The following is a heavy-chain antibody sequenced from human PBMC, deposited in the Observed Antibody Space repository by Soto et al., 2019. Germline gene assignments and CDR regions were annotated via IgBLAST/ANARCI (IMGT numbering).Heavy chain of an antibody. D-gene: IGHD2-8*01. V-gene: IGHV1-18*04. J-gene: IGHJ5*02. CDR3: ARAGPSSTVYALIVHRFDP. Sequence: QVQLVQSGAEVKKPGASVKVSCKASGYTFSNYAITWVRQAPGQGLEWMGWISAYNGNTKYAQKFQGRVTMTTDTSTTTAHMELTSLRSDDTAVYYCARAGPSSTVYALIVHRFDPWGQGTLVTVSS. CDR2: ISAYNGNT. CDR1: GYTFSNYA.